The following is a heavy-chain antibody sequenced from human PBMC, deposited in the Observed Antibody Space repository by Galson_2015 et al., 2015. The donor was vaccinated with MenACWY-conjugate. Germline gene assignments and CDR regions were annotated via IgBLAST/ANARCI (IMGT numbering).Heavy chain of an antibody. Sequence: SLRLSCAVSGFTFSSFWMSWVRQAPGKGLEWVANIKYDGTEKAYVASVKGRFTIARDNVQNLLHLQMNSLRARDTGVYYCVRDKHSAFLQIVAAIAVPFDHWGQGSLVTVSS. CDR3: VRDKHSAFLQIVAAIAVPFDH. V-gene: IGHV3-7*03. D-gene: IGHD2-21*01. CDR2: IKYDGTEK. J-gene: IGHJ5*02. CDR1: GFTFSSFW.